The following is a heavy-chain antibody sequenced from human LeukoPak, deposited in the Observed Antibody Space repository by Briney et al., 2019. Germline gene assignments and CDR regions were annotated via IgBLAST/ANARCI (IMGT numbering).Heavy chain of an antibody. V-gene: IGHV3-7*01. CDR2: MNQDGSEK. Sequence: GGSLRLSCAASGFTFSDSWMSWVRQAPGKGLEWVANMNQDGSEKDYVDSVKGRFTISRDNARSSLYLQMGSLRAEDTAVYYCARDRYWGQGTLVTVST. J-gene: IGHJ4*02. CDR3: ARDRY. CDR1: GFTFSDSW.